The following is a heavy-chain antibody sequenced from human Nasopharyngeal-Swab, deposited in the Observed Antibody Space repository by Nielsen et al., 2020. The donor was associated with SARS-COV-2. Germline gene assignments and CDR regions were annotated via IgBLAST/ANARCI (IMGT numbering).Heavy chain of an antibody. Sequence: GESLKISCAASRFTFSSYAMSWVRHAPGKGLEWVSAISGSGGSTSYADSVKGRFTLSRDNSKNPLYLQMNSLRAEDTAVYYCAKRPYCGSNSCYYYFDYWGQGTLVTVSS. D-gene: IGHD2-2*01. J-gene: IGHJ4*02. CDR2: ISGSGGST. CDR3: AKRPYCGSNSCYYYFDY. CDR1: RFTFSSYA. V-gene: IGHV3-23*01.